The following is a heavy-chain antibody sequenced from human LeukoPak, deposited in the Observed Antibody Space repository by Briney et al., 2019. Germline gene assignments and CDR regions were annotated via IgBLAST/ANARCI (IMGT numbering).Heavy chain of an antibody. V-gene: IGHV4-34*01. D-gene: IGHD6-19*01. J-gene: IGHJ4*02. CDR3: ARHRRRLAVASLHFDY. CDR1: GGSFSGYY. Sequence: PSETLSLTCAVYGGSFSGYYWSWIRQPPGKGLEWIGEMNQSGSTNYNPSLKSRVTISVDTSKNQFSLKLSSVTAADTAVYYCARHRRRLAVASLHFDYWGQGTLVTVSS. CDR2: MNQSGST.